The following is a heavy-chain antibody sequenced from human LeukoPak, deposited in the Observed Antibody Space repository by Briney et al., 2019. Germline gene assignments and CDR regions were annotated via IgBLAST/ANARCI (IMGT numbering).Heavy chain of an antibody. CDR1: GGSISGSTYY. J-gene: IGHJ4*02. CDR2: VYYSGST. D-gene: IGHD6-6*01. V-gene: IGHV4-39*01. Sequence: PSETLSLTCTVSGGSISGSTYYWGWIRQPPGKGLEWIGGVYYSGSTYYNPSLKSRVTISVDTSKNQFSLKLSSVTAADTAVYYCARHASSIAARRGFDYWGQGTLVTVSS. CDR3: ARHASSIAARRGFDY.